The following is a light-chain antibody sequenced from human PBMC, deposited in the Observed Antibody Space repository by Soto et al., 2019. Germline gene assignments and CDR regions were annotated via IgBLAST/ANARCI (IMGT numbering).Light chain of an antibody. CDR3: SSYTFSSTHV. J-gene: IGLJ1*01. CDR2: EVS. Sequence: QSARTQAASVSGSPGEAITISCTGTSSDVGGYNYVSWYQQHPGKAPKLMIYEVSNRPSGVSYRFSGSKSGNTASLTISGLQAEDEADYYCSSYTFSSTHVFGTGTKVTXL. V-gene: IGLV2-14*01. CDR1: SSDVGGYNY.